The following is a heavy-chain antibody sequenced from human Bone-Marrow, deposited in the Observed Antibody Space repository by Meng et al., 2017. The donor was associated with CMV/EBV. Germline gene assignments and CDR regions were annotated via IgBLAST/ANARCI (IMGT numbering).Heavy chain of an antibody. V-gene: IGHV3-21*01. CDR1: GFAFSAYS. D-gene: IGHD3/OR15-3a*01. Sequence: GGSLRLSCAASGFAFSAYSMTWVRQAPGKGLEWVSSISGGDNYIYYAASVKGRFTISRDNAKNSLYLHMKNLSAEDTATYYCAREGLDLYNACVVGGDFWGQGTLVTVSS. CDR3: AREGLDLYNACVVGGDF. J-gene: IGHJ4*02. CDR2: ISGGDNYI.